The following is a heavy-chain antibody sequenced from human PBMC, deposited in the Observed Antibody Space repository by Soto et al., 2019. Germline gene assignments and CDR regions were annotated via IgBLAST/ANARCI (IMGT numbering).Heavy chain of an antibody. CDR1: GFTFSSHG. V-gene: IGHV3-30*18. CDR2: VSFDGTNN. J-gene: IGHJ1*01. D-gene: IGHD3-22*01. CDR3: ANGDSSGFEYFQS. Sequence: QVQLVESGGCVVQPGMTLRLSCTASGFTFSSHGMHWVRQAPGKGLEWVEVVSFDGTNNNYADSVTGRFTISRDNSKNTLYLQMSSLRAEVTAVYYCANGDSSGFEYFQSWGQGTLVTVSS.